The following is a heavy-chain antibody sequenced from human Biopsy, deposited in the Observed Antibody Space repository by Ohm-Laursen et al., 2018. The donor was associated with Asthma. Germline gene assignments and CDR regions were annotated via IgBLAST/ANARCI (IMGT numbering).Heavy chain of an antibody. CDR3: AKARRYYYYCDMDV. CDR1: GGTLNNYA. V-gene: IGHV1-69*13. CDR2: ISPIFGAI. D-gene: IGHD6-6*01. Sequence: SVKVSCKASGGTLNNYAINWVRQAPGQGLEWMGGISPIFGAIKYGQKFQGRLTLTADVFTNTVHMELSSLRSDDTAVLYCAKARRYYYYCDMDVWGQGTTVTVSS. J-gene: IGHJ6*02.